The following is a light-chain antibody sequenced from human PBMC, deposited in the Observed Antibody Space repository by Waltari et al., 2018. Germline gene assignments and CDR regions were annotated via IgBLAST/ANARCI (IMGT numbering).Light chain of an antibody. Sequence: DIVMTQSPLSLPVTPGEPASISCRSSQSLLHSNGYNYLDWYLQKPVQSPQLLIYLGSNRASGVPDRFSGSGSGTDFTLKISRVEAEDVGVYYCMQALQTPYTFGQGTKLAIK. CDR1: QSLLHSNGYNY. CDR2: LGS. V-gene: IGKV2-28*01. J-gene: IGKJ2*01. CDR3: MQALQTPYT.